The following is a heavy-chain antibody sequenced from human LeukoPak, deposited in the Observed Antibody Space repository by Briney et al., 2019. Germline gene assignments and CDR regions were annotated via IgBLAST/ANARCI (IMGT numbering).Heavy chain of an antibody. CDR3: SRDRCGGDIYFDY. J-gene: IGHJ4*02. V-gene: IGHV3-48*03. Sequence: GGSLRLSCAASGFTFSSYGMNWVRQAPGKGPEWISYISRSGATIYYADSVKGRFTISRDNAKNSLYLQMSSLGAEDTAIYCCSRDRCGGDIYFDYWGQGTLVTVSS. D-gene: IGHD2-21*02. CDR2: ISRSGATI. CDR1: GFTFSSYG.